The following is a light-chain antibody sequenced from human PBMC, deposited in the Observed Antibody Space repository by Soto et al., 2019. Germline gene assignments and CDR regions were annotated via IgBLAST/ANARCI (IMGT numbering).Light chain of an antibody. Sequence: QSVLTQPPSASGSPGQSVTISCTGTSSDVGGYNYVSWYQQHPGKAPKHMIYEVSKRPSGVPDRFSGSKSGNTASLTVSGLQAEDEADYYCSSYAGSNNSYVFGTGTKVTVL. J-gene: IGLJ1*01. CDR3: SSYAGSNNSYV. CDR1: SSDVGGYNY. V-gene: IGLV2-8*01. CDR2: EVS.